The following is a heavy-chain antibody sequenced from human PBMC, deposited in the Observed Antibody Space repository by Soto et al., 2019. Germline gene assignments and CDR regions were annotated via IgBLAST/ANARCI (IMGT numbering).Heavy chain of an antibody. J-gene: IGHJ4*02. CDR3: ARHHVRGRTILGAAEF. D-gene: IGHD1-26*01. V-gene: IGHV4-34*12. Sequence: QVQLQQWGAGLLKPSETLSLTCAVYGGSLSGYYWSWIRQPPGKALEWIGEVIHSGNSSYNPSLKSRVTISVDTSKNHLCLNLSSVTAADTAMYYCARHHVRGRTILGAAEFGGQGTLVTVSS. CDR1: GGSLSGYY. CDR2: VIHSGNS.